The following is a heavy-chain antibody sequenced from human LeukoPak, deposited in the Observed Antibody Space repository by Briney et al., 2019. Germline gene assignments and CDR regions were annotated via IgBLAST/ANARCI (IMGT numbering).Heavy chain of an antibody. Sequence: PGGSLRLSCAASGFTFSSYAMHWVRQAPGKGLEWVAVISYDGSNKYYADSVKGRFTISRDNPKNTLYLQMNSLRAEDTAVYYCAKGDGDQPFDYWGQGTLVTVSS. CDR2: ISYDGSNK. V-gene: IGHV3-30*04. D-gene: IGHD4-17*01. J-gene: IGHJ4*02. CDR3: AKGDGDQPFDY. CDR1: GFTFSSYA.